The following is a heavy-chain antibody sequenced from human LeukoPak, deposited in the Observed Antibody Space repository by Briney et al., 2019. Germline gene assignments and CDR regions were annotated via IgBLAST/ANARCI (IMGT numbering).Heavy chain of an antibody. CDR3: ATYSSLNRREFQY. J-gene: IGHJ1*01. CDR2: IKTDGSEK. V-gene: IGHV3-7*01. D-gene: IGHD3-22*01. Sequence: GGSLRLSCAASGFTFSNYWMTWVRQAPGKGLQWVANIKTDGSEKYYVDSVKGRFTISRDNAKNSLYLQMNSLRAEDTAVYYCATYSSLNRREFQYWGQGTLLTVSS. CDR1: GFTFSNYW.